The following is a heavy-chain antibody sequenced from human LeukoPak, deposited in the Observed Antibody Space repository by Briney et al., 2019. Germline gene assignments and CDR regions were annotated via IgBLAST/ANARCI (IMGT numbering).Heavy chain of an antibody. CDR2: ISSSDTI. Sequence: GGSLRLSCAASGFTFSSYGMNWVRQAPGKGLEWVSYISSSDTIYYADSVKGRFTISRNNAKNSLYLQMNSLRDEDTAVYYCAKDLDSDRLSNYNSLGLLDYWGQGTLVTVSS. J-gene: IGHJ4*02. CDR3: AKDLDSDRLSNYNSLGLLDY. CDR1: GFTFSSYG. V-gene: IGHV3-48*02. D-gene: IGHD3-22*01.